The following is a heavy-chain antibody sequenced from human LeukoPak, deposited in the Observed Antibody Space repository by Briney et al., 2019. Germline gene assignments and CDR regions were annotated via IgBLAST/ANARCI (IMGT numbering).Heavy chain of an antibody. D-gene: IGHD4-23*01. CDR3: AKDQAGG. Sequence: PGGSLRLSCAASGFTFSSYGMSWVRQAPGKGLQWVSFIRSDGGEEYYADSVKGRFTISRDNSKNTLYLQMNSLRPEDTAIYYCAKDQAGGWGQGTLVTVSA. J-gene: IGHJ4*02. CDR2: IRSDGGEE. CDR1: GFTFSSYG. V-gene: IGHV3-30*02.